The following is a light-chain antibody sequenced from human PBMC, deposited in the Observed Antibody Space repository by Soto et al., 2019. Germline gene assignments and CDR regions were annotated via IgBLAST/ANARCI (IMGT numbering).Light chain of an antibody. J-gene: IGKJ1*01. CDR2: GAS. V-gene: IGKV3-20*01. Sequence: EIVLTQSPGTLSLSPLKRATLSCRAIQSISSSYLAWYQQRPGQAPRLLIYGASSRATGIPDRFSGSGSGTDFTLTISRLEPEDFALYYCQQYGSSPTWTFGQGTKVDIK. CDR1: QSISSSY. CDR3: QQYGSSPTWT.